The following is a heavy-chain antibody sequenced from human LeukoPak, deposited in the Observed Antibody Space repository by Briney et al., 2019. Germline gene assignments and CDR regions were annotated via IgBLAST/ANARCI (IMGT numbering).Heavy chain of an antibody. CDR1: GGSFSGYY. J-gene: IGHJ5*02. CDR2: IYYSGST. CDR3: AREGGIAAAASPVNWFDP. D-gene: IGHD6-13*01. Sequence: PSETLSLTCAVYGGSFSGYYWSWIRQPPGKGLEWIGNIYYSGSTYYNASLQSRVTISIDTSKNQFSLKLSSVTAADTAVYYCAREGGIAAAASPVNWFDPWGQGTLVTVSS. V-gene: IGHV4-34*01.